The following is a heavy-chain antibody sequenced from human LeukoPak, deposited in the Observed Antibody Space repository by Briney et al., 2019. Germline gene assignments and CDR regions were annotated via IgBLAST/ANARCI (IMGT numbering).Heavy chain of an antibody. D-gene: IGHD6-13*01. CDR1: GGSLNGHY. J-gene: IGHJ4*02. Sequence: SETLSLTCAVYGGSLNGHYWSWIRQPPGKGLEWIGEGSESGGTKFNPSLKSRVTISADTSKNQFSLKVKSVTAADTAVYYCAGTSSSWAGTGDYWGQGTLVTVSS. CDR2: GSESGGT. V-gene: IGHV4-34*01. CDR3: AGTSSSWAGTGDY.